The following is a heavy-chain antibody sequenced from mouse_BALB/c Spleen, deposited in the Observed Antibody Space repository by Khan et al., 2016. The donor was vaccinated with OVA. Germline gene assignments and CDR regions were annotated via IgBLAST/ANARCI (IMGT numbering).Heavy chain of an antibody. D-gene: IGHD2-14*01. Sequence: VQLKQSSPELVKPGASVKMSCKASGYTFTSYVMHWVKQKPGQGLEWVGYIYPFNDDTKYNEKFKGKATLTSDKSSSTAYMEISSLTSEDSAVYFCAKNYRSDVYVDYWGQGTTLTVSS. CDR2: IYPFNDDT. V-gene: IGHV1S136*01. J-gene: IGHJ2*01. CDR1: GYTFTSYV. CDR3: AKNYRSDVYVDY.